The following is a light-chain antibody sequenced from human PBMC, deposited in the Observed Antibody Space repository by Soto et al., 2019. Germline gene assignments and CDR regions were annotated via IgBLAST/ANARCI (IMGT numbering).Light chain of an antibody. J-gene: IGLJ2*01. CDR3: SSYTSSSTYVV. CDR1: SSDVGGYNY. Sequence: QSALTQPASVSASPGQSITISCTGTSSDVGGYNYVSWYQHHPGKAPKLMIYEVSNRPSGVSNRFSGSKSGNTASLTISGRQAEDEADYYCSSYTSSSTYVVFGGGTKLTVL. CDR2: EVS. V-gene: IGLV2-14*01.